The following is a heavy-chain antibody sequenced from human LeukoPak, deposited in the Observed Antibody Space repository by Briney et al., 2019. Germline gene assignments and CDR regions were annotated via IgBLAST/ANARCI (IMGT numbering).Heavy chain of an antibody. CDR3: ARVPDYYYDSSGYYVNDY. D-gene: IGHD3-22*01. Sequence: GGSLRLSCAASGFIFSDDNMNWVRQAPGKGLEWVSSISSSSSYIYYADSVKGRFTISRDNAKNLLYLQMNSLRAEDTAVYYCARVPDYYYDSSGYYVNDYWGQGTLVTVSS. CDR2: ISSSSSYI. V-gene: IGHV3-21*01. J-gene: IGHJ4*02. CDR1: GFIFSDDN.